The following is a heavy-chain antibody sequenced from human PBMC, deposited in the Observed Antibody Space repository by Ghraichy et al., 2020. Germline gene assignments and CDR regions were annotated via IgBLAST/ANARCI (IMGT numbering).Heavy chain of an antibody. V-gene: IGHV3-21*01. CDR2: ISKSGDYI. CDR3: ARPISMIVVGGNGNDY. Sequence: GESLNISCAASGFTFSSYSMTWVRQAPGKGLEWVSSISKSGDYISYADSVKGRFTISRDNAKNSLHLQMNSLRAEDTAVYYCARPISMIVVGGNGNDYWGQGTLVTLSS. J-gene: IGHJ4*02. D-gene: IGHD3-22*01. CDR1: GFTFSSYS.